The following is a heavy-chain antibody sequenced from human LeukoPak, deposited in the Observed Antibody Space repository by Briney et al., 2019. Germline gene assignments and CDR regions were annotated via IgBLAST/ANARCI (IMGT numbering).Heavy chain of an antibody. D-gene: IGHD4-23*01. CDR3: ARDYGGSSPFDY. V-gene: IGHV3-48*03. J-gene: IGHJ4*02. CDR1: GFTFSSYE. Sequence: SGGSLRLSCAASGFTFSSYEFHWVRQAPGKGLEWVSYISSSGSTIYYADSVKGRFTISRDDAKNSLYLQMNSLRAEDTAVYYCARDYGGSSPFDYWGQGTLVTVSS. CDR2: ISSSGSTI.